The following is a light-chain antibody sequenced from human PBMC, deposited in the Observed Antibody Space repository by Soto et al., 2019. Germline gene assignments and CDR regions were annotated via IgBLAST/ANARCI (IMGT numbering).Light chain of an antibody. Sequence: QAVVTQPPSVSGAPGQRVTISCTGSSSNIGAGYDVQWYQQLPGTAPKLLIYGNSNRPSGVPDRFSGSKSGTSASLAITGLQAEDEADYYCQSYDSSLSGPVLFGGGTKVTVL. CDR2: GNS. V-gene: IGLV1-40*01. CDR1: SSNIGAGYD. CDR3: QSYDSSLSGPVL. J-gene: IGLJ2*01.